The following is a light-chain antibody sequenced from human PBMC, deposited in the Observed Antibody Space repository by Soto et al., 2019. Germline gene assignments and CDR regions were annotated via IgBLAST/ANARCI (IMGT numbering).Light chain of an antibody. V-gene: IGKV3-20*01. J-gene: IGKJ1*01. CDR1: QSVSSNY. CDR2: GAS. Sequence: DILLTQPPGTLSLSPGERATLSCRASQSVSSNYLAWYQQKPGQAPRLLIYGASSRATGVPDRFSGSGSGTDFTLIISRLEPEDFAVYYCQQYISSPRTFGQGTKVDIK. CDR3: QQYISSPRT.